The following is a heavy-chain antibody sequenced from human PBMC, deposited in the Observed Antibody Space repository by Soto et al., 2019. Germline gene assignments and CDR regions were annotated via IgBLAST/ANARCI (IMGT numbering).Heavy chain of an antibody. V-gene: IGHV1-46*01. CDR2: INPSGGST. CDR1: GYTFTSYY. Sequence: ASVKVSCKASGYTFTSYYMHWVRQAPGQGLEWMGIINPSGGSTSYAQKFQGRVTMTRDTSTSTVYMELSSLRSEDTAVYYCARDIKYYDSSGYYYADYYGMDVWGQGTTVPVSS. J-gene: IGHJ6*02. D-gene: IGHD3-22*01. CDR3: ARDIKYYDSSGYYYADYYGMDV.